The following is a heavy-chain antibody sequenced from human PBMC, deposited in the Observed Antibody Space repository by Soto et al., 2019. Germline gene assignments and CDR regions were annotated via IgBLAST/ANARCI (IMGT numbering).Heavy chain of an antibody. V-gene: IGHV3-21*01. J-gene: IGHJ6*04. CDR3: ARATIFGVAPDV. D-gene: IGHD3-3*01. CDR1: GFTFSSYS. Sequence: PGGSLRLSCAASGFTFSSYSMNWVRQAPGKGLEWVSSISSSSSYIYYADSVKGRFTISRDNAKNSLYLQMNSLRAEDTAVYYCARATIFGVAPDVWGKGTTVTSPQ. CDR2: ISSSSSYI.